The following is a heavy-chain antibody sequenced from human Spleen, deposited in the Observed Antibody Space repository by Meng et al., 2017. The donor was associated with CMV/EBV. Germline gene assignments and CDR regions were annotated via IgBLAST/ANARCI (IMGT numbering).Heavy chain of an antibody. V-gene: IGHV3-21*01. D-gene: IGHD5-12*01. CDR2: ISSSSSYI. J-gene: IGHJ4*02. Sequence: EVQLVESGGGLVKPGGSLSLSCAASGFTFSSYSMNWVRQAPGKGLEWVSSISSSSSYIYYADSVKGRFTISRDNAKNSLYLQMNSLRAEDTAVYYCARWLRRGFYYFDYWGQGTLVTVSS. CDR3: ARWLRRGFYYFDY. CDR1: GFTFSSYS.